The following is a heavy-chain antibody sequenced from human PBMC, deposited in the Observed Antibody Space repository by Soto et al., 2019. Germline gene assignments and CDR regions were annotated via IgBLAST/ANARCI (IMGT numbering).Heavy chain of an antibody. V-gene: IGHV3-20*04. Sequence: GGSLRLSCAASGFTFDDYGMSWVRQAPGKGLERVSGINWNGGSTGYADSVKGRFTISRDNAKNSLYLQMNSLRAEDTALYYCARGNSPERSGSYFDYWGQGTLVTVSS. CDR2: INWNGGST. J-gene: IGHJ4*02. CDR1: GFTFDDYG. CDR3: ARGNSPERSGSYFDY. D-gene: IGHD1-1*01.